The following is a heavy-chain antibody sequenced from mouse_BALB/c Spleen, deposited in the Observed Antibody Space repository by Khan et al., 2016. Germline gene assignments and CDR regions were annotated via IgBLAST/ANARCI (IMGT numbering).Heavy chain of an antibody. D-gene: IGHD2-14*01. J-gene: IGHJ3*01. V-gene: IGHV9-3-1*01. Sequence: QIQLVQSGPELKKPGETVKISCKASGYTFTNYGMNWVKQAPGKGLKWMGWINTYTGEPTYADDFKGRFAFSLETSASTAYLQIINLKNEDTATYFCARGKYDGVAYWGQGTLVTVSA. CDR1: GYTFTNYG. CDR2: INTYTGEP. CDR3: ARGKYDGVAY.